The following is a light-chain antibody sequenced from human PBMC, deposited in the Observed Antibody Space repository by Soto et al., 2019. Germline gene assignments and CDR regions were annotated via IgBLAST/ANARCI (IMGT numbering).Light chain of an antibody. J-gene: IGKJ2*01. CDR1: QSISNW. V-gene: IGKV1-5*03. Sequence: DIQMTQSPSTLSASVGDTVTITCRARQSISNWLAWYQQKPGQAPKLLIHKASTLESGVPSRFSGSGSRTEFTLTISSLQPDDFATFYCQQYDRFPYTFGQGTKLEIK. CDR2: KAS. CDR3: QQYDRFPYT.